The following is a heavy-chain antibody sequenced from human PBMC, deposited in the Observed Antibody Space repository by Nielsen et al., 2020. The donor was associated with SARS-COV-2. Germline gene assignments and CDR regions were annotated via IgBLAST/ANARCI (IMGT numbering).Heavy chain of an antibody. Sequence: GESLKISCAASGFTVSSNYMSWVRQAPGKGLEWVSVIYSGGSTYYADSVKGRFTISRDNSKNTLYLQMNSLRAEDTAVYYCARGYCTNGVCYTALEDGMDVWGQGTTVTVSS. CDR2: IYSGGST. V-gene: IGHV3-53*01. CDR3: ARGYCTNGVCYTALEDGMDV. D-gene: IGHD2-8*01. J-gene: IGHJ6*02. CDR1: GFTVSSNY.